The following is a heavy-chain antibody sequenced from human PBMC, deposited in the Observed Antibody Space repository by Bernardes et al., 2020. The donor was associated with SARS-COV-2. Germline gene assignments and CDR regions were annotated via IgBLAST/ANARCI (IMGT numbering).Heavy chain of an antibody. J-gene: IGHJ4*02. CDR3: AREGRIAAAGIRAFDY. D-gene: IGHD6-13*01. CDR1: GGSISSYY. CDR2: IYYSGST. V-gene: IGHV4-59*01. Sequence: ETLSLTCTVSGGSISSYYWSWIRQPPGKGLEWIGYIYYSGSTNYNPSLKSRVTISVDTSKNQFSLKLSSVTAADTAMYYCAREGRIAAAGIRAFDYWGQGTLVTVSS.